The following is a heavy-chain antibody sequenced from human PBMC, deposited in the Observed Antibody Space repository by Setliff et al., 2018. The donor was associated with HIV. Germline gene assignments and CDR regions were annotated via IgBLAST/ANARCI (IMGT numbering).Heavy chain of an antibody. J-gene: IGHJ6*02. CDR1: GFTLSSNW. Sequence: PGGSLRLSCAGSGFTLSSNWMHWVRQAPGEGLVWVSRINEDGKATNYADSVKGRFTVSRDNTRNSLSLQLNSLQAEDTAIYYCARTRALTSRSHTLFHALDVWGRGTPVTVSS. D-gene: IGHD3-10*01. CDR3: ARTRALTSRSHTLFHALDV. CDR2: INEDGKAT. V-gene: IGHV3-74*01.